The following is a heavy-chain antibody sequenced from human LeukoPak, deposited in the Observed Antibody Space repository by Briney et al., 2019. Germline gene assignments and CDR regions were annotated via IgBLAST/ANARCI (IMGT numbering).Heavy chain of an antibody. CDR2: ISDSAAKT. J-gene: IGHJ4*02. CDR1: GFTFSNFA. Sequence: GGSLRLSCEVSGFTFSNFAMSWVREAPGKGLEWISAISDSAAKTYYADSAKGRFTISRDNAKNTVFLQMNSLRAEDTALYYCAKEDHGTYSTAFDYWGQGTLVTVSS. CDR3: AKEDHGTYSTAFDY. V-gene: IGHV3-23*01. D-gene: IGHD1-26*01.